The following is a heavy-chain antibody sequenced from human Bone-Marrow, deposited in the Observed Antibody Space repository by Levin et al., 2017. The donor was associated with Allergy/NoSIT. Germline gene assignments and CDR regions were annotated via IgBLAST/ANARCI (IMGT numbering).Heavy chain of an antibody. V-gene: IGHV1-69*04. J-gene: IGHJ3*01. CDR3: ARAFYYDSSGNYRSAFDL. D-gene: IGHD3-22*01. Sequence: KISCKASGGSFSSYPINWVRQAPGQGLEWMGRIIPMPGITNYTQNFQERVPITADRSTSTAYMELSSLRSEDTAVYYCARAFYYDSSGNYRSAFDLWGQGTRVTVSS. CDR2: IIPMPGIT. CDR1: GGSFSSYP.